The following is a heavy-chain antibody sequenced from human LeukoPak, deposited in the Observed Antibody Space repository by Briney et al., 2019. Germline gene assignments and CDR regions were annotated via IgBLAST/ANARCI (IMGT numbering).Heavy chain of an antibody. D-gene: IGHD2-2*01. CDR1: GFSFSNAW. J-gene: IGHJ4*02. V-gene: IGHV3-15*01. CDR2: IKTKTDAGTT. CDR3: AKGALRFLPRLIVVVPAARGDYFDY. Sequence: PGGSLRLSCAASGFSFSNAWLSWVRQAPGKGPEWVGRIKTKTDAGTTDYAAPVKGRFTISRDDSKNMLYLQMNSLRAEDTAVYYCAKGALRFLPRLIVVVPAARGDYFDYWGQGTLVTVSS.